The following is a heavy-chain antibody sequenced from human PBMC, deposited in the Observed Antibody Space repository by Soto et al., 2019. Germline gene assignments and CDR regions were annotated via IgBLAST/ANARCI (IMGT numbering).Heavy chain of an antibody. CDR3: ARAQPFDS. V-gene: IGHV4-61*01. Sequence: QVQLQASGPGLVKPSETLSLTCTVSGGSVSSGSYFWSWVRQPPGKGLELIAYVSSSGNTKYNPSLNSRVTISLDTSKNQFSLNLRSVTAADPAVYYCARAQPFDSWGQGILVTVSS. D-gene: IGHD2-2*01. CDR1: GGSVSSGSYF. CDR2: VSSSGNT. J-gene: IGHJ4*02.